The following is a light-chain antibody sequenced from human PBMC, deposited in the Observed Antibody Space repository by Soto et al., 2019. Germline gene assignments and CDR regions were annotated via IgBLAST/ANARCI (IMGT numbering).Light chain of an antibody. CDR3: MQGTHWPWT. J-gene: IGKJ1*01. V-gene: IGKV2-30*01. CDR2: QVC. CDR1: QSLVYSDGKAY. Sequence: DAVLTQSPLSLPVTLGQPAAISCRSSQSLVYSDGKAYLIWFQQRPGQSPRRLIYQVCRRDAGVPERFSGRCSGRDFPPINRRVEAEDVGVYYCMQGTHWPWTFGQGTKVEIQ.